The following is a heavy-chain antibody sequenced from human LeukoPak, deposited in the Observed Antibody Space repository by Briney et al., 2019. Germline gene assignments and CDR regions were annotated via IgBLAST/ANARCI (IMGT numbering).Heavy chain of an antibody. CDR2: IYHSGST. Sequence: PSETLSLTCTVSGYSISSGYYWGWIRPPPGKGLEWIGSIYHSGSTYYNPSLKSRVTISVDTSKNQFSLKLSSVTAADTAVYYCARWSRIAVAGSSDDYFDYWGQGTLVTVSS. CDR3: ARWSRIAVAGSSDDYFDY. J-gene: IGHJ4*02. CDR1: GYSISSGYY. V-gene: IGHV4-38-2*02. D-gene: IGHD6-19*01.